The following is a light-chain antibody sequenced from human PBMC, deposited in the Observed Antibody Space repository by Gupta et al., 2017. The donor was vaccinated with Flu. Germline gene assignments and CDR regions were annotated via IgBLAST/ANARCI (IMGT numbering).Light chain of an antibody. J-gene: IGKJ1*01. Sequence: EIVLTQSPRPLSLSPGESATLSCRASQSVSSSYLSWYQQKPRQAPRLLIYCAASRATGIPDRCSGSGSGTDFTLTIIRLEPEDVAVYYCQQYGSSPKWTFGQGTKVEIK. CDR3: QQYGSSPKWT. CDR2: CAA. V-gene: IGKV3-20*01. CDR1: QSVSSSY.